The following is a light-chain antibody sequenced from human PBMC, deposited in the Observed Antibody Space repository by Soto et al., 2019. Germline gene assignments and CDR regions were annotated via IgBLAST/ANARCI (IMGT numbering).Light chain of an antibody. CDR1: SSDVGSYNL. Sequence: QSVLTQPASVSGSPGQSITISCTGTSSDVGSYNLVSWYQQHPGKAPKFMIYEATKRPSGVSNRFSGSKSGNTASLTISGLQAEHEADYYCCSYAGSSTYVFGTGTKLTVL. CDR2: EAT. V-gene: IGLV2-23*01. J-gene: IGLJ1*01. CDR3: CSYAGSSTYV.